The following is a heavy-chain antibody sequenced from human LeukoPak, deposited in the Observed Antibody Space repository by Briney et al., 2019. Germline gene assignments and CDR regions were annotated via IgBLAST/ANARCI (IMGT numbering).Heavy chain of an antibody. CDR3: ARRADGYNTRDAFDI. J-gene: IGHJ3*02. Sequence: SETLSLTCAVSGYSISSCYYWGWIRQPPGKGLEWIGSIYHSGSTYYNPSLKSRVTISVDTSKNQFSLKLSSVTAADTAVYYCARRADGYNTRDAFDIWGQGTMVTVSS. D-gene: IGHD5-24*01. CDR1: GYSISSCYY. V-gene: IGHV4-38-2*01. CDR2: IYHSGST.